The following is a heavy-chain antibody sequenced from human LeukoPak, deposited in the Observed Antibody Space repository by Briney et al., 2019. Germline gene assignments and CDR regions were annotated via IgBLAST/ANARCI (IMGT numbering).Heavy chain of an antibody. D-gene: IGHD3-10*01. J-gene: IGHJ4*02. Sequence: PSETLSLTCTVSGGSISSGSYYWSWIRQPAGKGLEWIGRIYTSGSTNYNPSLKSRVTISVDTSKNQFSLKLSSVTAADTAVYYCASTSLLWFGELKGQFDYWGQGTLVTVSS. V-gene: IGHV4-61*02. CDR3: ASTSLLWFGELKGQFDY. CDR2: IYTSGST. CDR1: GGSISSGSYY.